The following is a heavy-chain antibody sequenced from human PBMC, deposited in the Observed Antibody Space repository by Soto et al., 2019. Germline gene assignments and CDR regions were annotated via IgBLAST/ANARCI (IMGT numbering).Heavy chain of an antibody. Sequence: EVQLVESGGGLVQPARPLRLSCEASGFNFENYAMHWVRQVPGKGLEWVSGISWNSGQLDYADSVRGRFTISRDNGKNSLYLEMNSLRPDDTALYFCAKDKSTGEYSYYRYMDVWGRGTTVIVSS. CDR1: GFNFENYA. CDR3: AKDKSTGEYSYYRYMDV. J-gene: IGHJ6*03. CDR2: ISWNSGQL. D-gene: IGHD4-17*01. V-gene: IGHV3-9*01.